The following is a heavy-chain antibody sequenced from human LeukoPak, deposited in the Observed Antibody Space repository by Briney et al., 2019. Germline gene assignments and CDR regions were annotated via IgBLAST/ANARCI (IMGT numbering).Heavy chain of an antibody. Sequence: ASVKVSSKASGYTFTGYNIHWGRQPPGQGLEWMGIINPSGGSTSYAQKFQGRVTMTRDMSTSTVYMELSSLRSEDTAVYYCARTRDGYNRRFDYWGQGTLVTVSS. CDR2: INPSGGST. V-gene: IGHV1-46*01. J-gene: IGHJ4*02. D-gene: IGHD5-24*01. CDR3: ARTRDGYNRRFDY. CDR1: GYTFTGYN.